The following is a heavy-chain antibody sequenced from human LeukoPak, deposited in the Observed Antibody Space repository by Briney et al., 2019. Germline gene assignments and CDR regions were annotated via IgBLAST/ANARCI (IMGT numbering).Heavy chain of an antibody. Sequence: PGGSLRLSCAASGFTFSSYSMNWVRQAPGKGLEWVSGISWNSGSIGYADSVKGRFTISRDNAKNSLYLQMNSLRAEDTALYYCAKDISGIAAPTYYYYGMDVWGQGTTVTVSS. CDR1: GFTFSSYS. V-gene: IGHV3-9*01. CDR3: AKDISGIAAPTYYYYGMDV. CDR2: ISWNSGSI. D-gene: IGHD6-13*01. J-gene: IGHJ6*02.